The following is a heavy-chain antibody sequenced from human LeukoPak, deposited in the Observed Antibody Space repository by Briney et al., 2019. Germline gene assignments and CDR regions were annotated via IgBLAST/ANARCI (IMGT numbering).Heavy chain of an antibody. CDR1: GFTFSNYV. J-gene: IGHJ4*02. D-gene: IGHD3-10*01. Sequence: GGSLRLPCAASGFTFSNYVMSWVRQAPGKGLEWVSAIDTRVTNTHYADSVKGRLTISRDNSKNTLYLQMNSLRADDTAVYYCAKKGYAGQGTYSYYFDYWGQGTLVTVSS. CDR2: IDTRVTNT. CDR3: AKKGYAGQGTYSYYFDY. V-gene: IGHV3-23*05.